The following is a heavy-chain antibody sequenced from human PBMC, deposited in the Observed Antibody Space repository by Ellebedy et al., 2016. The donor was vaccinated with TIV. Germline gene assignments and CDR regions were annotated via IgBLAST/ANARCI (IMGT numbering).Heavy chain of an antibody. V-gene: IGHV3-30*04. CDR1: GFTFSSSI. J-gene: IGHJ4*02. CDR2: ISPDGRDT. Sequence: GESLKISCAASGFTFSSSILHWVRQAPGKGLEWVALISPDGRDTQYGDSVKGRSTISGDESRNTLYLQMNSLRAEDTAVYYCAKVAAGPGGVWVFDYWGQGTLVTVSS. CDR3: AKVAAGPGGVWVFDY. D-gene: IGHD6-6*01.